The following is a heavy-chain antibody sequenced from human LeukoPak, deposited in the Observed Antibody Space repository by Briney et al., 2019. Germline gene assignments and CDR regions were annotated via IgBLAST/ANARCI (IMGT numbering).Heavy chain of an antibody. CDR1: GGSISNYY. D-gene: IGHD6-6*01. Sequence: PSETLSLTCTLSGGSISNYYWNWIRKPPGKGLEWIGYIYYSGTTNYNPSLKSRVSMSADTSKNQFSLKLSSVTAADTAVYYCARGIAARPIDYWGQGTLVTISS. V-gene: IGHV4-59*01. J-gene: IGHJ4*02. CDR3: ARGIAARPIDY. CDR2: IYYSGTT.